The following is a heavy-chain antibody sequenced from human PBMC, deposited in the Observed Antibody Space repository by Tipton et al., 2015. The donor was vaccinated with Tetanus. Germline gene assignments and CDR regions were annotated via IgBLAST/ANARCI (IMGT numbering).Heavy chain of an antibody. CDR1: GGSIRGGTFY. Sequence: TLSLTCTVSGGSIRGGTFYWGWIRQPPGKGLGWIGSIYESGNTYYIPSLKSRVTISVDTSKNQFSLNLNAMAAAATGVYYCARNQSGSFPPFDYRGQGILVTVSS. CDR3: ARNQSGSFPPFDY. J-gene: IGHJ4*02. D-gene: IGHD3-3*01. V-gene: IGHV4-39*07. CDR2: IYESGNT.